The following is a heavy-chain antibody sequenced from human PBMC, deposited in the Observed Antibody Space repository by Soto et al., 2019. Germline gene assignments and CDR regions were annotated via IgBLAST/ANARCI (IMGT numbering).Heavy chain of an antibody. V-gene: IGHV4-59*01. CDR3: GGKTYESSGYFDY. D-gene: IGHD3-22*01. CDR2: MYYSGST. J-gene: IGHJ4*02. CDR1: GGSISSYY. Sequence: SETLSLTCTVSGGSISSYYWSWIRQPPGKGLEWIGYMYYSGSTNYNPSLKSRVTISVDTSKNQFSLKLSSVTAADTAVYSCGGKTYESSGYFDYWGQGTLVTVSS.